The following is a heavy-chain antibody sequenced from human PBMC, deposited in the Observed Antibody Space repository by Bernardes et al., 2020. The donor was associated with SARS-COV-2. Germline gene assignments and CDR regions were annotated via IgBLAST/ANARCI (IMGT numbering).Heavy chain of an antibody. CDR1: GFTFSSYA. D-gene: IGHD1-26*01. J-gene: IGHJ3*02. V-gene: IGHV3-30-3*01. CDR3: ARGRTTGATTSFDGYAFDI. Sequence: GGSLRLSCAASGFTFSSYAMHWVRQAPGKGLEWVAVISYDGSNKYYADSVKGRFTISRDNSKNTLYLQMNSLRAEDTAVYYCARGRTTGATTSFDGYAFDIWGQGTMVTVSS. CDR2: ISYDGSNK.